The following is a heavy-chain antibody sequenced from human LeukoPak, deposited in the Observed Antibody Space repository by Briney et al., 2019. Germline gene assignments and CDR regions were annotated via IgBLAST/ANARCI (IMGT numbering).Heavy chain of an antibody. Sequence: PGGSLRLSCAASGFTFSSYGMHWVRQAPGKGLEWVAVISYDGSTKFYADSVKGRVTISRDNSRNTLYLQMNSLRAEDTAVYYCAKEYDSGGHGANFDYWGQGTLVTVSS. CDR3: AKEYDSGGHGANFDY. D-gene: IGHD3-10*01. V-gene: IGHV3-30*18. CDR2: ISYDGSTK. J-gene: IGHJ4*02. CDR1: GFTFSSYG.